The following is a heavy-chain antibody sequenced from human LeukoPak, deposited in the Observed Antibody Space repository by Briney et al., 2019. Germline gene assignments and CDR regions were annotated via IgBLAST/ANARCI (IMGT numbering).Heavy chain of an antibody. V-gene: IGHV3-30-3*01. CDR1: GFTFSSYA. CDR2: ISYDGNNK. CDR3: ARGRDILTVGY. J-gene: IGHJ4*02. D-gene: IGHD3-9*01. Sequence: GRSLGLSCAASGFTFSSYAMHWVRQAPGKGLEWVAVISYDGNNKYHADSVKGRFTISRDNSKNTLYLQMNSLRADDTAVYYCARGRDILTVGYWGQGTLVTVSS.